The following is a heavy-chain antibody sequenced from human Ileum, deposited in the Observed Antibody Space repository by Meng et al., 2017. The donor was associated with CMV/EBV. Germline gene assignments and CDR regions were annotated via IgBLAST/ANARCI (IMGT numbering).Heavy chain of an antibody. CDR1: GDSISTYW. D-gene: IGHD3-10*01. CDR2: IHHSGTT. Sequence: GSLRLSCTVSGDSISTYWWSWIRQSPGKGLEWIGYIHHSGTTNHNPSLRSRVIMSVDTSNNQFSLKLTSVTAADTAVYYCARDSYHYGSSTYNWFDPWGQGILVTVSS. CDR3: ARDSYHYGSSTYNWFDP. V-gene: IGHV4-59*01. J-gene: IGHJ5*02.